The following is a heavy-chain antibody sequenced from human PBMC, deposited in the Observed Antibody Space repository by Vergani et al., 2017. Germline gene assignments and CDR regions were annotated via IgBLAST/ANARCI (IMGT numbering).Heavy chain of an antibody. D-gene: IGHD2-2*01. J-gene: IGHJ6*03. Sequence: QVQLQQWGAGLLKPPETLSLTCAVYGGSFSGYYWSWIRQPPGNGLEWIGEITHSGSTNYNPSLKSRVTISVDTSKHQFSLKLSSATAADTAVYYCARQVARTPGAVAPVVPAPYYMDVWGKGTTVTVSS. CDR1: GGSFSGYY. CDR2: ITHSGST. V-gene: IGHV4-34*01. CDR3: ARQVARTPGAVAPVVPAPYYMDV.